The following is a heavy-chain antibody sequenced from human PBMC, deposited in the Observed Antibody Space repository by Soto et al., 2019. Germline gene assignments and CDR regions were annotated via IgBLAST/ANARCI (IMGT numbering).Heavy chain of an antibody. D-gene: IGHD4-17*01. CDR3: ARADDGDYFGVDDFEI. J-gene: IGHJ3*02. CDR1: GGSISSGDYY. Sequence: PSETLSLTCTVSGGSISSGDYYWSWIRQPPGKGLEWIGCIYYSGSTYYNPSLKSRVTISVDTSKNQFSLKLSSVTAADTAVYYCARADDGDYFGVDDFEIWGQGTMVTVSS. V-gene: IGHV4-30-4*01. CDR2: IYYSGST.